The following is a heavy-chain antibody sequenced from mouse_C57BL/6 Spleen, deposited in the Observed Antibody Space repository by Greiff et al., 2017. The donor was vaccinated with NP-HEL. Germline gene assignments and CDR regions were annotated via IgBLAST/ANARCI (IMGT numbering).Heavy chain of an antibody. CDR3: ARTPYGTTVVARDY. CDR1: GYTFTSYW. Sequence: QVQLQQPGAELVKPGASVKMSCKASGYTFTSYWITWVKQRPGQGLEWIGDIYPGSGSTNYNEKFKSKATLTVDTSSSTAYMQRSSLTSEDSAVYYCARTPYGTTVVARDYWGQGTTLTVSS. D-gene: IGHD1-1*01. V-gene: IGHV1-55*01. CDR2: IYPGSGST. J-gene: IGHJ2*01.